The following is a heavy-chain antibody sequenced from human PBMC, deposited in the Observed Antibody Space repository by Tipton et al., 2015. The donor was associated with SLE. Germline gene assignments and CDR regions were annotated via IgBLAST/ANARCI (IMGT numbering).Heavy chain of an antibody. CDR2: IRSKAYGGTT. CDR1: GFTFGDYA. J-gene: IGHJ4*02. V-gene: IGHV3-49*04. Sequence: SLRLSCTASGFTFGDYAMSWVRPAPGKGLEWVGFIRSKAYGGTTEYAASVKGRFTISRDDSKSIAYLQMNSLKTEDTAVYYCTSGLGFLWGQGTLVTVSS. CDR3: TSGLGFL. D-gene: IGHD2-2*03.